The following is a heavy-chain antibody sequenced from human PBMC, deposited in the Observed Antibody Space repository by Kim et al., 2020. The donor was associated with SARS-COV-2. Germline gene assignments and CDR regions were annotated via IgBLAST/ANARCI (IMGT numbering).Heavy chain of an antibody. CDR3: ATDHPGHKLRYCDPNPHPKYHHGMDV. Sequence: ASVKVSCKVSGYTLTELSMHWVRQAPGKGLEWMGGFDPEDGETIYAQKFQGRVTMTEDTATDTAYMELSSLRSEDTAVYYCATDHPGHKLRYCDPNPHPKYHHGMDVWGQGTTGTVYS. D-gene: IGHD3-9*01. CDR2: FDPEDGET. J-gene: IGHJ6*02. V-gene: IGHV1-24*01. CDR1: GYTLTELS.